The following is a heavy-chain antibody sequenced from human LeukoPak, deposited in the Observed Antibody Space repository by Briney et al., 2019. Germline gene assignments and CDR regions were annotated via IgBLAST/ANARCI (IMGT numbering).Heavy chain of an antibody. D-gene: IGHD3-22*01. CDR2: VYTSGST. V-gene: IGHV4-4*07. Sequence: SETLSLTCTVSGGSISSNYWSWIRQPAGKGLEWIGRVYTSGSTNYNPSLKSRVTISVDTSKNQFSLKLSSVTAADTAVYYCARGSLHYYDSRGADYWGQGTLVTVSS. CDR1: GGSISSNY. J-gene: IGHJ4*02. CDR3: ARGSLHYYDSRGADY.